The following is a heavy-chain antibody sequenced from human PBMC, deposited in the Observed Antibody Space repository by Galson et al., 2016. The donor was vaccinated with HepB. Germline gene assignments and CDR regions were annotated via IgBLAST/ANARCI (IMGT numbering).Heavy chain of an antibody. D-gene: IGHD3-10*01. Sequence: SLRLSCAASGFTFSSYAMHWVRQAPGKGLEWVAVISYDGTNKYYADSVKGQFTISRDNSKNTLYLQMNSLRAEDAAVYYCARVDGFGEPLYFDYWGQGTLVTVSS. V-gene: IGHV3-30*04. CDR3: ARVDGFGEPLYFDY. CDR2: ISYDGTNK. CDR1: GFTFSSYA. J-gene: IGHJ4*02.